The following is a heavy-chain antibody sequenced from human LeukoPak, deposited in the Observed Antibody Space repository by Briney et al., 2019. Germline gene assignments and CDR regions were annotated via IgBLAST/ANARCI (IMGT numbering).Heavy chain of an antibody. J-gene: IGHJ4*02. CDR3: ARGDGGNAPSRY. Sequence: QPGGTLRLSCAASGFTFSSYGMSWVRQAPGKGLEWVANIKQDGSEKFYVDSVKGRITISRDNAKNSLYLQMNSLRAEDTAVYYCARGDGGNAPSRYWGQGTLVTVSS. CDR1: GFTFSSYG. D-gene: IGHD4-23*01. CDR2: IKQDGSEK. V-gene: IGHV3-7*01.